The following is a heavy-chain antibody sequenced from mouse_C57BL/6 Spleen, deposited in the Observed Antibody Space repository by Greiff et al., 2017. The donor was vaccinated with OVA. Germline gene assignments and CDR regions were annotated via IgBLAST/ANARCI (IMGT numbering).Heavy chain of an antibody. CDR2: ISDGGSYT. D-gene: IGHD1-1*01. CDR3: ARDRDGSSYGYFDV. CDR1: GFTFSSYA. J-gene: IGHJ1*03. V-gene: IGHV5-4*01. Sequence: EVKLMESGGGLVKPGGSLKLSCAASGFTFSSYAMSWVRQTPEKRLEWVATISDGGSYTYYPDNVKGRFTISRDNAKNNLYLQMSHLKSEDTAMYYCARDRDGSSYGYFDVWGTGTTVTVSS.